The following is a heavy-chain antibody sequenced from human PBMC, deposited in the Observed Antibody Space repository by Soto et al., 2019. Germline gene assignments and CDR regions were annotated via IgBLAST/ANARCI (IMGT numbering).Heavy chain of an antibody. CDR3: ARAGVATTDYYYYYGMDV. D-gene: IGHD5-12*01. CDR2: IYYSGST. Sequence: SETLSLTCTVSGGSISSYYWSWIRQPPGKGLEWIGYIYYSGSTNYNPSLKSRVTISVGTSKNQFSLKLSSVTAADTAVYYCARAGVATTDYYYYYGMDVWGQGTTVTVSS. J-gene: IGHJ6*02. CDR1: GGSISSYY. V-gene: IGHV4-59*01.